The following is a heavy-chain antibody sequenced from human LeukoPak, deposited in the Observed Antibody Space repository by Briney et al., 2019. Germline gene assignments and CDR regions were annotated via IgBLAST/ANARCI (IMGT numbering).Heavy chain of an antibody. CDR1: GYAFTSYD. D-gene: IGHD3-10*01. CDR3: ARVGVSGPLIDC. J-gene: IGHJ4*02. CDR2: MNPNSGNT. V-gene: IGHV1-8*01. Sequence: ASVKVSCKASGYAFTSYDINWVRQATGQGLEWMGWMNPNSGNTGYAQKFQGRVTMTRNTSISTAYMELSSLRSEDTAVYYCARVGVSGPLIDCWGQGTLVTVSS.